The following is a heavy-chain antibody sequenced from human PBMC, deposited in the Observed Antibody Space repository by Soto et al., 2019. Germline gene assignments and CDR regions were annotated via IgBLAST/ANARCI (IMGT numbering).Heavy chain of an antibody. J-gene: IGHJ4*02. CDR1: GDSVSSNTAA. V-gene: IGHV6-1*01. Sequence: PSQTLSLTCAISGDSVSSNTAAWNWSRSSPSRGLEWLGRTYYRSNWRHDYAVSVKSRITVNPDTSKNHFSLQLNSVTPDDTAVYYGARGVAGSGFDLWGQGTLVTVSS. D-gene: IGHD6-19*01. CDR2: TYYRSNWRH. CDR3: ARGVAGSGFDL.